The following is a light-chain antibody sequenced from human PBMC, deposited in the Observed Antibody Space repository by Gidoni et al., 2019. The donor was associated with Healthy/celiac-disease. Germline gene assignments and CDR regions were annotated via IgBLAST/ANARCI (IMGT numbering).Light chain of an antibody. CDR2: AAS. J-gene: IGKJ2*01. CDR1: QGISSY. V-gene: IGKV1-8*01. Sequence: AIRMTQSPSSFSASTGDRVTITCRASQGISSYLAWYQQKPGTAPKLLIYAASTLQSGVPSRFRGSGSGTDFTLTISCLQSEDFATYYCQQYYSYPYTFGQGTKLEIK. CDR3: QQYYSYPYT.